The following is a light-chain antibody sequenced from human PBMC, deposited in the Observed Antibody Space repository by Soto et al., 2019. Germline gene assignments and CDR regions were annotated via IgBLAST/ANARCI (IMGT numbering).Light chain of an antibody. CDR2: GAS. CDR1: QSISSSF. CDR3: QQYGSSPPLT. Sequence: EFVLTQSPGKLSLSPGERATLSCRASQSISSSFLAWYQQKPGQAPRLLIYGASSRGTGIPDRFSGSASGTDFTLTISRLEPEDFAVYYCQQYGSSPPLTFGGGTKVEIK. V-gene: IGKV3-20*01. J-gene: IGKJ4*01.